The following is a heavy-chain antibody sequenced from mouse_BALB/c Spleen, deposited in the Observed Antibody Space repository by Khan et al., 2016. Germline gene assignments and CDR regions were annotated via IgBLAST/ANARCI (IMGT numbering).Heavy chain of an antibody. CDR3: ARMGGNYHYYYAMDY. V-gene: IGHV8-8*01. J-gene: IGHJ4*01. CDR1: GFSLSTSGMG. CDR2: IWGDDDK. Sequence: QVPLTESGPGILQPSQTLCLTCSFSGFSLSTSGMGVGWIRQPSGTGVEWLAHIWGDDDKRNNPALLSRLPISKATSSNQVFLTIASVDTADTATYYCARMGGNYHYYYAMDYWGQGTSVTVSS. D-gene: IGHD2-1*01.